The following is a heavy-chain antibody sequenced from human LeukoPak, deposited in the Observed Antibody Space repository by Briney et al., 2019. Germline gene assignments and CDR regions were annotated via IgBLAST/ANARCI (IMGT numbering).Heavy chain of an antibody. CDR1: GFTVSSNY. CDR3: ARAATSWEPPYYFDY. D-gene: IGHD1-26*01. CDR2: ISSSSSTI. V-gene: IGHV3-48*01. Sequence: GSLRLSCAASGFTVSSNYMNWVRQAPGKGLEWVSYISSSSSTIYYADSVKGRFTISRDNAKNSLYLQMNSLRAEDTAVYYCARAATSWEPPYYFDYWGQGTLVTVSS. J-gene: IGHJ4*02.